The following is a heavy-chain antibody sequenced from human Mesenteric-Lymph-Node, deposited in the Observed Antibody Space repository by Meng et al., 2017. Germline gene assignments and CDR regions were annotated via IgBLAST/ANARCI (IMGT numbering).Heavy chain of an antibody. CDR2: IYYSGST. Sequence: SETLSLTCTVSGGSVSSGSYYWSWIRQPPGKGLEWIGYIYYSGSTNYNPSLKSRVTISVDTSKNQFSLKLSSVTAADTAVYYCVGRGITMVRGVIITSYYGMDVWGQGTTVTVSS. J-gene: IGHJ6*02. CDR3: VGRGITMVRGVIITSYYGMDV. D-gene: IGHD3-10*01. CDR1: GGSVSSGSYY. V-gene: IGHV4-61*01.